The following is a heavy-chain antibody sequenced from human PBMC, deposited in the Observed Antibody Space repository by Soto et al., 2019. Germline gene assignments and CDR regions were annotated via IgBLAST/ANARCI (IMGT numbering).Heavy chain of an antibody. CDR3: ARLINYDNIGLPDAFDI. Sequence: SETLSLTCTGSGGSISSSTYYWCWVRQPPGKGLEWVGSIYYSGSTYYKSSLKSRVTISVDTSKNQFSLNLSSVTAADTAVYSCARLINYDNIGLPDAFDIWGQGTMVT. CDR1: GGSISSSTYY. V-gene: IGHV4-39*01. D-gene: IGHD3-22*01. J-gene: IGHJ3*02. CDR2: IYYSGST.